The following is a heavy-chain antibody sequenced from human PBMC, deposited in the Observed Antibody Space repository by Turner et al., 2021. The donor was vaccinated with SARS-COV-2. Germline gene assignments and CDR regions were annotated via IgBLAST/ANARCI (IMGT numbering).Heavy chain of an antibody. V-gene: IGHV3-21*04. D-gene: IGHD2-2*01. CDR3: AMYHRAVVVPAAALAGYYYYGMDV. Sequence: ELQLVLSGGALVQPGCFLSLSCASSGLPSGTDRMNWVRQARGNGLQWGTCISRSRRNIYYAGSMNGRSTMSRDNTKNAPYMKLNSLRLGDAAVYYSAMYHRAVVVPAAALAGYYYYGMDVWGQGTTVTVSS. CDR1: GLPSGTDR. CDR2: ISRSRRNI. J-gene: IGHJ6*02.